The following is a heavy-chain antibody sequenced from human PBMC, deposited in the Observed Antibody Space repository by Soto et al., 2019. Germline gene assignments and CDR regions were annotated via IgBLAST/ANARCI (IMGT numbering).Heavy chain of an antibody. CDR3: ASGPIKYSGEDWDDPFDY. J-gene: IGHJ4*02. CDR2: IYYSGST. D-gene: IGHD5-12*01. V-gene: IGHV4-59*01. CDR1: GASIISYY. Sequence: PSETLSLTCTVSGASIISYYWSWIRQPPWKGLEWIGYIYYSGSTNYNPSLKSRVTISVDTSKNQSSLKLSSVTAADTAVYYCASGPIKYSGEDWDDPFDYWGKGTLVIVSS.